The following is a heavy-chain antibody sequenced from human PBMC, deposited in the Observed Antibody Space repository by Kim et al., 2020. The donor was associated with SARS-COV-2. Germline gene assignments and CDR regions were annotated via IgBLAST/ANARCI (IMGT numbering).Heavy chain of an antibody. J-gene: IGHJ1*01. CDR1: GGSISSYY. CDR3: AREEVAVAGLEYFQH. D-gene: IGHD6-19*01. Sequence: SETLSLTCTVSGGSISSYYWSWIRQPAGKGLEWIGRIYTSGSTNYNPSLKSRVTMSVDTSKNQFSLKLSSVTAADTAVYYCAREEVAVAGLEYFQHWGQGTLVTVSS. V-gene: IGHV4-4*07. CDR2: IYTSGST.